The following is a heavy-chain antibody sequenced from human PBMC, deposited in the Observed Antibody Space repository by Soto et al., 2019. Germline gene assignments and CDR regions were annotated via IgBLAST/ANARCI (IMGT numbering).Heavy chain of an antibody. V-gene: IGHV3-33*01. J-gene: IGHJ3*02. CDR3: ARPHSEYTGAFDI. CDR2: IWYDGSNK. D-gene: IGHD5-12*01. CDR1: GFTFSSYG. Sequence: GGSLRLSCAASGFTFSSYGMHWVRQAPGKGLEWVAVIWYDGSNKYYADSVKGRFTISRDNSKNTLYLQMNSLRAEDTAVYYCARPHSEYTGAFDIWGQGTMVTVSS.